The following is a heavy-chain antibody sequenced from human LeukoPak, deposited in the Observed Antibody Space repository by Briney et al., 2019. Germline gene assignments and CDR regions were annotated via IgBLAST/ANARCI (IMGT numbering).Heavy chain of an antibody. J-gene: IGHJ3*01. CDR2: IYYSRRT. CDR3: ARECGGDCSYYCDGFDL. Sequence: SETLSLTCTVSGGSISSGGYYWSWIRQKPGEGVEWIGNIYYSRRTYRNPSLKSRLSISIDTSGNQFSLRLNSVTAADTAVYYCARECGGDCSYYCDGFDLWGQGTMVTVSS. CDR1: GGSISSGGYY. V-gene: IGHV4-31*03. D-gene: IGHD2-21*02.